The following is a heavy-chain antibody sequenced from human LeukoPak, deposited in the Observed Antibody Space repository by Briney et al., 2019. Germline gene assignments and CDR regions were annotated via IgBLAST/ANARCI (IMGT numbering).Heavy chain of an antibody. J-gene: IGHJ3*01. CDR2: INTNTGNP. D-gene: IGHD6-13*01. CDR3: ARPGYSITWPDAFDF. CDR1: GYTFTSYT. Sequence: ASVKVTCKASGYTFTSYTLHWVRQAPGQGLEWVGRINTNTGNPTYAQDFAGRFVFSLDTAVSTAFLQISSLEPEDTAVYYCARPGYSITWPDAFDFWGQGTLVTVSS. V-gene: IGHV7-4-1*02.